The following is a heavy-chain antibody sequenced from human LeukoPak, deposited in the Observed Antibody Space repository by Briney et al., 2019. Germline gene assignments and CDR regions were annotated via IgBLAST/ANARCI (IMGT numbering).Heavy chain of an antibody. V-gene: IGHV6-1*01. CDR3: ARSDGDDYVWGSYRDYFDY. D-gene: IGHD3-16*02. Sequence: SQTLSLTCAISGDSVSSNSAAWNWIRQSPSRGLEWLGRTYYRSKWYNDYAVSVKSRITINPDTSKNQFSLQLNSVTPEDTAVYYCARSDGDDYVWGSYRDYFDYWGQGTLVTVSS. CDR1: GDSVSSNSAA. J-gene: IGHJ4*02. CDR2: TYYRSKWYN.